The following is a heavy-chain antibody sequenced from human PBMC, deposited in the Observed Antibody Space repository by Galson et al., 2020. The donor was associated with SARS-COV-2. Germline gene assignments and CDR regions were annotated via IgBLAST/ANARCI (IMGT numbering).Heavy chain of an antibody. D-gene: IGHD1-26*01. CDR2: TSYDGSDR. CDR1: GFTSSSYA. Sequence: GESLKISCAASGFTSSSYAMHWVRQAPGKGLEWVAVTSYDGSDRYYADSVKGRFTISRDNSKSTLNLQMNSLRAEDTAMYYCARAESGSYYTCFDYWGQGTLVTVSS. J-gene: IGHJ4*02. CDR3: ARAESGSYYTCFDY. V-gene: IGHV3-30*04.